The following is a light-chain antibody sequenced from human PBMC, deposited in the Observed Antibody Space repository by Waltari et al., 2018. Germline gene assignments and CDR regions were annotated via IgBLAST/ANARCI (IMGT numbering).Light chain of an antibody. Sequence: EIVLTQSPATLYLSPGERATLSCRASQSVSNYLAWYQQKPGQAPRLLIYDASNRATGIPARFSGSGSGTDFTLTISRLEPEDFAVYYCQQWSNWPSLSFGGGTKVEI. CDR3: QQWSNWPSLS. CDR2: DAS. CDR1: QSVSNY. J-gene: IGKJ4*01. V-gene: IGKV3-11*01.